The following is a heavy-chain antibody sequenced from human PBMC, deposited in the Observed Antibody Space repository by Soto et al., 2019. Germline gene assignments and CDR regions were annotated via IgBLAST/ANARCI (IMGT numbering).Heavy chain of an antibody. Sequence: EVHQLESGGGLVQPGGSLRLSCTASGFTFSSYAMTWVRQAPGRGLEGVSGITASGGRTYYADSVKGRFTISRDNSKNTLYLQMNSLRAEDTAVYYCAKDTRYADYVRWFDSWGQGTLVTVSS. CDR1: GFTFSSYA. J-gene: IGHJ5*01. CDR2: ITASGGRT. CDR3: AKDTRYADYVRWFDS. V-gene: IGHV3-23*01. D-gene: IGHD4-17*01.